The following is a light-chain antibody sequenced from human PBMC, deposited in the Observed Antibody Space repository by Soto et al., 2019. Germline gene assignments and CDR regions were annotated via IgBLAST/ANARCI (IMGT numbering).Light chain of an antibody. CDR2: GAS. J-gene: IGKJ1*01. V-gene: IGKV3-20*01. Sequence: EIVLTHSPGTLSLSPCERATLSCSASRSVSSSLAWYQQKPGEAPRLLIYGASSRATGIPDWCSGRGSGQDFTLTISRLEPEDFAVYYCQQYGSSPRAFGQGTKVDIK. CDR3: QQYGSSPRA. CDR1: RSVSSS.